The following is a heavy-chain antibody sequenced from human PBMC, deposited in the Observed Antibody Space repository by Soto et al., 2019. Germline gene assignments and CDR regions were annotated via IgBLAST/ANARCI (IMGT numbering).Heavy chain of an antibody. D-gene: IGHD2-15*01. CDR2: IYHVGIT. CDR3: ARQCRGVTCHWFVP. J-gene: IGHJ5*02. CDR1: GGSVSSTQW. Sequence: SETLSLTCAVSGGSVSSTQWWTWVRQAPGRGLEWLGDIYHVGITKYNPALKSRVTISVDRSKNQFSLTLTSVTAADTAVYYCARQCRGVTCHWFVPWGQGTLVTVSS. V-gene: IGHV4-4*02.